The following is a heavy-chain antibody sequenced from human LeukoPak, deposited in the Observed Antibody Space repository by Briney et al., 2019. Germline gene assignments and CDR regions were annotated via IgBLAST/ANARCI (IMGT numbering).Heavy chain of an antibody. J-gene: IGHJ5*02. CDR2: ISAYNGNT. V-gene: IGHV1-18*01. D-gene: IGHD2/OR15-2a*01. Sequence: PGASVKVSCKASGYTFTSYGIIWVRQAPGQGLEWMGWISAYNGNTNYAQKLQDRVTMTTDTSTSTAYMELRSLRSDDTAVYYCARDRASQYSWFDPWGQGTLVTVSS. CDR3: ARDRASQYSWFDP. CDR1: GYTFTSYG.